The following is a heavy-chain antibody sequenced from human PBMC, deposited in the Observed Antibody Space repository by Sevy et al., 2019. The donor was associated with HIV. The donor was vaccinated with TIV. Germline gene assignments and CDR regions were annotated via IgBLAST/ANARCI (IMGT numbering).Heavy chain of an antibody. CDR1: GFTFNNAW. CDR3: CIEGNVLLAEGWGHWFDP. D-gene: IGHD2-8*01. Sequence: GGSLRLSCAASGFTFNNAWMSWVRQAPGKGLEWIGRIKNKPDGGTTDYAAPVKGRFTISRDDSKNTLYLQMNSLKTEDTAVYYCCIEGNVLLAEGWGHWFDPWGQGTLVTVSS. J-gene: IGHJ5*02. V-gene: IGHV3-15*01. CDR2: IKNKPDGGTT.